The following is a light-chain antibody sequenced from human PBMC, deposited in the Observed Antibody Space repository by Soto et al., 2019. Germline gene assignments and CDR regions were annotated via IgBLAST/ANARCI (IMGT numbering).Light chain of an antibody. V-gene: IGKV1-5*01. J-gene: IGKJ1*01. CDR2: DAS. Sequence: DIQRTQSPSTLSASVVDRVTIACRASQSISSWLAWYQQKPGKAPKLLIYDASSLESGVPSRFSGSGSGTEFTLTISSLQPDDFATYYCQHYNSYSEAFGQGTKVDIK. CDR3: QHYNSYSEA. CDR1: QSISSW.